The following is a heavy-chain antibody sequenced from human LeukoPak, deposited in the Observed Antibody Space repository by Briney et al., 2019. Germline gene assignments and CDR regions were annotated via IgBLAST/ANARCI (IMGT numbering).Heavy chain of an antibody. Sequence: GGSLRLSCAASGFIFSSYSMSWVRQAPGKGLEWVSVITCSGGNTYYADSAKGRFTISKDNSKNTVYLQMSSLRVDDTAVYYCAKAASSSWPSYYYGMDVWGQGTTVTVSS. V-gene: IGHV3-23*01. D-gene: IGHD6-13*01. CDR3: AKAASSSWPSYYYGMDV. J-gene: IGHJ6*02. CDR2: ITCSGGNT. CDR1: GFIFSSYS.